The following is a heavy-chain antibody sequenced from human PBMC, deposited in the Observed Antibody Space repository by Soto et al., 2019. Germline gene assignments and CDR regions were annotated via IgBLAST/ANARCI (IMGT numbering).Heavy chain of an antibody. CDR3: ARDNWGLRYYDY. Sequence: QVQLVESGGGVVQPGRSLRLSCAASGFTFSSYAMHWVRQAPGKGLEWVAVISYDGSNNYYADSVKGRFTISKDNSKNTLWLQMISPRAEDTAVDFCARDNWGLRYYDYWGEGALVIVSS. CDR1: GFTFSSYA. V-gene: IGHV3-30-3*01. D-gene: IGHD1-26*01. J-gene: IGHJ4*02. CDR2: ISYDGSNN.